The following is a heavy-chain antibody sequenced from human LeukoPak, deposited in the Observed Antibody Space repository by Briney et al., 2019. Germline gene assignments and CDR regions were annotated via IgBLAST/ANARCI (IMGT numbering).Heavy chain of an antibody. Sequence: GESLKISCKGSGYRFTNYWISWVRQMPGKGLEWMGRIDPSDSYTNYSPSFQGHVTISADKSISTAYLQWSSLKASDTAMYYCARRLTTVTTYFNYWGQGTLVTVSS. D-gene: IGHD4-17*01. CDR2: IDPSDSYT. V-gene: IGHV5-10-1*01. CDR3: ARRLTTVTTYFNY. J-gene: IGHJ4*02. CDR1: GYRFTNYW.